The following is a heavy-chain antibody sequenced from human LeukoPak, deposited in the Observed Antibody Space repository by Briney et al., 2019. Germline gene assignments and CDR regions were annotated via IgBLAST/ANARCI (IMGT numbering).Heavy chain of an antibody. CDR1: GFTFSSYA. Sequence: GGSLRLSCAASGFTFSSYAMSLVRQAPGEGLEWVSAISGSGGSTYYADSVKGRFTISRDNSKNTLYLQMNSLRAEDTAVYYCAKDKSGYDWAYDYWGQGTLVTVSS. D-gene: IGHD5-12*01. V-gene: IGHV3-23*01. CDR2: ISGSGGST. J-gene: IGHJ4*02. CDR3: AKDKSGYDWAYDY.